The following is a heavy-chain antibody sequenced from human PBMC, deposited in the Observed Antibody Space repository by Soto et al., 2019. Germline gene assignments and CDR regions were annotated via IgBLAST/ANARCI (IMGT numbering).Heavy chain of an antibody. D-gene: IGHD3-10*01. CDR1: GYTFTSHG. CDR2: ISTGNGGT. V-gene: IGHV1-18*01. Sequence: QVQLVQSRAEVKKPGALVKVSCKASGYTFTSHGISWMRLAPGQGLEWMGWISTGNGGTNYAKSLQGRATMTTDTSTSTAYMELRSLRSDDTAMYYCARDISYGSGTAYDYWGQGTLVTVSS. CDR3: ARDISYGSGTAYDY. J-gene: IGHJ4*02.